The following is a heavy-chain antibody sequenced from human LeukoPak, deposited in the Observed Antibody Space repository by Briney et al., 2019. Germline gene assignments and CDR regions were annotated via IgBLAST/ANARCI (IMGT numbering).Heavy chain of an antibody. V-gene: IGHV1-69*04. CDR2: IIPILGIA. Sequence: SVKVSCKASGGTFSSYAISWVRQAPGQGLEWMGRIIPILGIANYAQKFRGRVTITADKSTSTAYMELSSLRSEDTAVYYCARTLYYDSSGYYYPPPQGTPFFDYWGQGTLVTVSS. J-gene: IGHJ4*02. CDR1: GGTFSSYA. CDR3: ARTLYYDSSGYYYPPPQGTPFFDY. D-gene: IGHD3-22*01.